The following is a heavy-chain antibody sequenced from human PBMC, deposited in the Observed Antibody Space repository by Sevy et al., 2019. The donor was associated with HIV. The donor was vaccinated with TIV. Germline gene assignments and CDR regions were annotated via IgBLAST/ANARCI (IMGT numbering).Heavy chain of an antibody. J-gene: IGHJ4*02. CDR1: GGSFNNYY. V-gene: IGHV4-59*01. Sequence: SETLSLTCTVSGGSFNNYYWSWIRQPPGKGLQWIGYIYYSGSTNYNPSLKSRVTMSLDTSKNQFSLKLSSVTAADTAIYYCARESIATVGDFDYWGQRTLVTVSS. D-gene: IGHD6-13*01. CDR2: IYYSGST. CDR3: ARESIATVGDFDY.